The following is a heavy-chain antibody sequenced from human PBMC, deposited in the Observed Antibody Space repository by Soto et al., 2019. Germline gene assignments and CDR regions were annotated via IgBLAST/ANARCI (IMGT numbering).Heavy chain of an antibody. V-gene: IGHV1-3*01. CDR1: GYTFTSYA. Sequence: ASVKVSCKASGYTFTSYAMHWVRQAPGQRLEWMGWINAGNGNTKYSQKFQGRVTITRGTSASTAYMELSSLRSEDTAVYYCARIITMVRGVIRPYDAFDIWGQGTMVTVSS. CDR3: ARIITMVRGVIRPYDAFDI. D-gene: IGHD3-10*01. CDR2: INAGNGNT. J-gene: IGHJ3*02.